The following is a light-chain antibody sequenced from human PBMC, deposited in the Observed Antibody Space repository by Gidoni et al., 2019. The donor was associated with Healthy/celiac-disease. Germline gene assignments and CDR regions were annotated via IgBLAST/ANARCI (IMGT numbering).Light chain of an antibody. Sequence: SYELPQPPSVSGYPGQTASITCSGDKLGDKYACWYQQKPGQSPVLVIYQDSKRPSGIPERFSGSNSGNTATLTISGTQAMDEADYYCQAWDSSTVVFGGGTKLTVL. CDR1: KLGDKY. CDR3: QAWDSSTVV. CDR2: QDS. J-gene: IGLJ2*01. V-gene: IGLV3-1*01.